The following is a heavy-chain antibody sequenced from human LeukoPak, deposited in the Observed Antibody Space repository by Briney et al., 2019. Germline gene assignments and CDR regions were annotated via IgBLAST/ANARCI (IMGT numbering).Heavy chain of an antibody. CDR2: ITGSGGST. D-gene: IGHD5-24*01. V-gene: IGHV3-23*01. CDR1: GFTFSSYA. CDR3: TNLPVGMAAIWADH. J-gene: IGHJ4*02. Sequence: GGSLRLSCAASGFTFSSYAMSWVRQAPGKGLEWVSGITGSGGSTCYADSVKGRFTISRDNSKNTLYLQMNSLRAEDTAIYYCTNLPVGMAAIWADHWGQGTLVTASS.